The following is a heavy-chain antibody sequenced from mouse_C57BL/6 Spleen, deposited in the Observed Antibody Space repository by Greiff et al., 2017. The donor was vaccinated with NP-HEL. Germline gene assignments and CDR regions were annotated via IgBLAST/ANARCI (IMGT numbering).Heavy chain of an antibody. CDR1: GYAFSSSR. CDR3: ARDGNYGGYYFDY. Sequence: QVQLQQSGPELVKPGASVKISCKASGYAFSSSRMNWVKQRPGKGLEWIGRIYPGDGDTNYNGKFKGKATLTADKSSSTAYMQLSSLTSEDSAVYFCARDGNYGGYYFDYWGQGTTLTVSS. J-gene: IGHJ2*01. CDR2: IYPGDGDT. V-gene: IGHV1-82*01. D-gene: IGHD2-1*01.